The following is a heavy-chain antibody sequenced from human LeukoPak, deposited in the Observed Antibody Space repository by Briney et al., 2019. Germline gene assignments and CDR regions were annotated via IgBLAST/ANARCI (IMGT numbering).Heavy chain of an antibody. D-gene: IGHD3-10*01. Sequence: PGGSLRLSCSVSGFTFSSYAMHWVRQAPGKGLQYVSSVTNDGGTTYYADSVKGRFTISRDNSKNTLYLQMSSLRVEDTAVYYCLKDLRGRGDYWGQGTLVTVSS. J-gene: IGHJ4*02. CDR1: GFTFSSYA. CDR2: VTNDGGTT. V-gene: IGHV3-64D*06. CDR3: LKDLRGRGDY.